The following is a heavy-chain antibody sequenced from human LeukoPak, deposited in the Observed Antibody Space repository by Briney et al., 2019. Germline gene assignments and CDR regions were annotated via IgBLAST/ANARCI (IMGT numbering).Heavy chain of an antibody. D-gene: IGHD6-13*01. CDR1: GFTFSTYW. J-gene: IGHJ3*02. Sequence: GGSLRLSCAASGFTFSTYWMHWVRQAPGKGLGWVSRIKSDGSRTDYADSVKGRFTISRDNAKNTLYLQMNSLRAEDTAVYYCTKEVGISPWYDAVDIGGQGTRVTV. CDR3: TKEVGISPWYDAVDI. CDR2: IKSDGSRT. V-gene: IGHV3-74*01.